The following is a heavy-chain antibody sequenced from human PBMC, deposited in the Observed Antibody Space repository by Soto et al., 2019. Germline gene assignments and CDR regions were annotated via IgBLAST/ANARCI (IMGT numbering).Heavy chain of an antibody. CDR3: ARHGYQVVVAATYRWFDP. V-gene: IGHV4-39*01. Sequence: QLQLQESGPGLVKPSETLSLTCTVSGGSISSSSYYWGWIRQPPGKGLEWIGSIYYSGSTYYNPSLKSRVTISVDTSKNQFSLKLSFVTAADTAVYYCARHGYQVVVAATYRWFDPWGQGTLVTVSS. D-gene: IGHD2-15*01. CDR1: GGSISSSSYY. CDR2: IYYSGST. J-gene: IGHJ5*02.